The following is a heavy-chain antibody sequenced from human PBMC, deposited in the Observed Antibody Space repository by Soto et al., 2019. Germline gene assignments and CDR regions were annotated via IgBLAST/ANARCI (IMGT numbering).Heavy chain of an antibody. CDR1: GFTFDDYA. CDR2: ISWNSGSI. Sequence: EVQLVESGGGLVQPGRSLRLSCAASGFTFDDYAMHWVRQAPGKGLEWVSGISWNSGSIGYADSVKGRFTISRDNAKNSLYLQMNSLRAEDTALYYCAQDISGSVYPERWDWGQGTTVTVSS. CDR3: AQDISGSVYPERWD. V-gene: IGHV3-9*01. D-gene: IGHD1-26*01. J-gene: IGHJ6*02.